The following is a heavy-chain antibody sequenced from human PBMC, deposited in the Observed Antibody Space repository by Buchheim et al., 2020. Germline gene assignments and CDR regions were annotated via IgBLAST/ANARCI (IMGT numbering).Heavy chain of an antibody. Sequence: QVQLQQWGAGLLKPSETLSLTCAVYGGSFSGYYWSWIRQPPGKGLEWIGEINHSGSTNYNPSLKSRVPITVTTSQNQLSRKLSSVTAADTAVYYCARAPGGDYWGQGTL. CDR2: INHSGST. CDR1: GGSFSGYY. V-gene: IGHV4-34*01. CDR3: ARAPGGDY. J-gene: IGHJ4*02. D-gene: IGHD3-16*01.